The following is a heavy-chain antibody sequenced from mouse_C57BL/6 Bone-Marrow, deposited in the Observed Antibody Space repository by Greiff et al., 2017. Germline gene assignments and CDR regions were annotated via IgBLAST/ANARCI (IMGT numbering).Heavy chain of an antibody. Sequence: EVQRVESGGGLVQPGGSLKLSCAASGFTFSDYGMAWVRQAPRKGPEWVAFISNLAYSIYYADTGTGRFTISRENAKNTLYLEMSSLRSEDTAMYYCARRSPYYGYFDYWGQGTTLTVSS. CDR1: GFTFSDYG. J-gene: IGHJ2*01. V-gene: IGHV5-15*04. D-gene: IGHD1-1*01. CDR2: ISNLAYSI. CDR3: ARRSPYYGYFDY.